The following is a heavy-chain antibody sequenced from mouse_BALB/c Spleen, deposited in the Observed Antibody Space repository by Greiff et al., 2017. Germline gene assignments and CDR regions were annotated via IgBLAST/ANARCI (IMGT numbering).Heavy chain of an antibody. CDR3: ARGIHYYGHWYFDV. D-gene: IGHD1-2*01. V-gene: IGHV5-6-5*01. Sequence: EVKVVESGGGLVKPGGSLKLSCAASGFTFSSYAMSWVRQTPEKRLEWVASISSGGSTYYPDSVKGRFTISRDNARNILYLQMSSLRSEDTAMYYCARGIHYYGHWYFDVWGAGTTVTVSS. CDR2: ISSGGST. J-gene: IGHJ1*01. CDR1: GFTFSSYA.